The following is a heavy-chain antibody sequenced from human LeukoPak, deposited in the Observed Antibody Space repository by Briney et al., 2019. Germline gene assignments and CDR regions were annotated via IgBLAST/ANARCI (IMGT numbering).Heavy chain of an antibody. CDR3: VRDSEGFNSDT. Sequence: KPSETLSLTCTVSGGSVRSYYWSWIRQPPGEGLEWIAYIHNTGRTNYNPSLKSRVTISLDTSKNEFSLKLTSVTAADTAVYYCVRDSEGFNSDTWGQGTMVTVSS. CDR2: IHNTGRT. V-gene: IGHV4-59*02. CDR1: GGSVRSYY. J-gene: IGHJ3*02. D-gene: IGHD3-10*01.